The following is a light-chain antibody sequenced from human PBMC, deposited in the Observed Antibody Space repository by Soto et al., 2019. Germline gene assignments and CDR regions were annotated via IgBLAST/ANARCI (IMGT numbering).Light chain of an antibody. Sequence: QSVLTQPASVSGSPGQSITISCTGTSSDVGSYNVVSWYQQHPGKAPKLMIYEVTERPSGVSNRFSGSKSGNTASLTVSGLQAEDEADYYCSSYAGSGVVIFGGGTKVTVL. CDR1: SSDVGSYNV. J-gene: IGLJ2*01. CDR3: SSYAGSGVVI. V-gene: IGLV2-23*02. CDR2: EVT.